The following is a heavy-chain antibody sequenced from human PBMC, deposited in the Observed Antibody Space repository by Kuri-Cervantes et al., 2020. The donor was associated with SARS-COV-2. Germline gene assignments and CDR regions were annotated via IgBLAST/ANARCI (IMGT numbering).Heavy chain of an antibody. CDR3: ARWEGPFDY. CDR2: IWYDGSNK. CDR1: GFTFSSYG. Sequence: GESLKISCAASGFTFSSYGMHWVRQAPGKGLEWVAVIWYDGSNKYYADSVKGRFTISRDNSKNTLYLQMNSLRAEDTAVYYCARWEGPFDYWGQGTLVTVSS. V-gene: IGHV3-33*08. J-gene: IGHJ4*02. D-gene: IGHD1-26*01.